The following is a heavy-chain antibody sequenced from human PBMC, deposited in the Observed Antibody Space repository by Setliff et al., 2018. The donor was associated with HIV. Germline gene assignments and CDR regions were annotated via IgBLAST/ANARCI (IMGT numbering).Heavy chain of an antibody. Sequence: SETLSLTCSVSGDSISDTTYYWGWIRQPTGKGLEWIGNIYHSGSTLYKPSLKSRVTMSVDTSKNQFSLKLNSVTAADTAVYHCARLSSYRSSSYYFDYWGQGALVTVSS. V-gene: IGHV4-39*01. CDR3: ARLSSYRSSSYYFDY. D-gene: IGHD6-6*01. CDR2: IYHSGST. CDR1: GDSISDTTYY. J-gene: IGHJ4*02.